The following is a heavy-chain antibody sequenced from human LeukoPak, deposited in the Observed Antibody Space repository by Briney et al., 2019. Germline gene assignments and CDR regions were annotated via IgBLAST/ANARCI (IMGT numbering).Heavy chain of an antibody. J-gene: IGHJ4*02. D-gene: IGHD1-26*01. CDR1: GFTFSTYW. V-gene: IGHV3-7*01. CDR3: ARDKIVGATYFDS. Sequence: PGGSVRLSCAASGFTFSTYWMSWVRQAPGKGLEWVANIKQDGSEKYYVDSVKGRFTISRDDARNSVYLQMNSLRAEDTAVYYCARDKIVGATYFDSWGQGTLVTVSS. CDR2: IKQDGSEK.